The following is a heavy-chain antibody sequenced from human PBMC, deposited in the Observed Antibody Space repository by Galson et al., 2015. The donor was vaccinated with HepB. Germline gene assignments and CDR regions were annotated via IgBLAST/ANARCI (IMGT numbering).Heavy chain of an antibody. J-gene: IGHJ4*02. V-gene: IGHV3-30*03. CDR2: ISYDGSNK. CDR1: GFTFSSYG. Sequence: SLRLSCAASGFTFSSYGMHWVRQAPGKGLEWVAVISYDGSNKYYADSVKGRFTISRDNSKNTLYLQMNSLRAEDTAVYYCARDRSPAAGNSLFFDYWGQGTLVTVSS. D-gene: IGHD6-13*01. CDR3: ARDRSPAAGNSLFFDY.